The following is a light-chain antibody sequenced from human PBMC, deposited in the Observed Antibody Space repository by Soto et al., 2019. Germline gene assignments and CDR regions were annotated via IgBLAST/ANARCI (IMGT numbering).Light chain of an antibody. Sequence: QSAMTQPASVSGSPGQSITISCTGTSSDVGGYNYVSWYQQHPGKAPKLMIYDVSNRPSGVSNRFSGSKSGNTASLTISGLHADDEADYYCRSYTSSSTLFGGGTKLTVL. J-gene: IGLJ2*01. CDR3: RSYTSSSTL. CDR1: SSDVGGYNY. CDR2: DVS. V-gene: IGLV2-14*01.